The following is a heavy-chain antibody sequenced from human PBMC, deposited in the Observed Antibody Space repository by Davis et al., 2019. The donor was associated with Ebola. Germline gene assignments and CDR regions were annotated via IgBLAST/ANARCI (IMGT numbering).Heavy chain of an antibody. V-gene: IGHV3-48*01. CDR3: ARWGQGSSWHVDY. CDR2: IKSSGETT. Sequence: GESLKISCAASGFTFSSYSMNWVRQAPGKGLEWVSYIKSSGETTYYADSVKGRFTISRDNAKNSLFLQMNSLRAEDTAVYYCARWGQGSSWHVDYWGQGTLVTVSS. CDR1: GFTFSSYS. D-gene: IGHD6-13*01. J-gene: IGHJ4*02.